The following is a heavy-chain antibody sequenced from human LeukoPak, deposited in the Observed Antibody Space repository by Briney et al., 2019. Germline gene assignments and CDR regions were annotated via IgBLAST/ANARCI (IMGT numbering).Heavy chain of an antibody. CDR2: TYYRSKWYN. CDR1: GDTVSTNSAA. J-gene: IGHJ5*02. Sequence: SQTLSLTCAISGDTVSTNSAAWNWIRQSPSRGLEWLGRTYYRSKWYNDYAESVKSRITINPDTSKNQFSLQLNSVTPEDTAVYYYARDKGVSFGEFWFDPWGQGTLVTVAA. V-gene: IGHV6-1*01. CDR3: ARDKGVSFGEFWFDP. D-gene: IGHD3-10*01.